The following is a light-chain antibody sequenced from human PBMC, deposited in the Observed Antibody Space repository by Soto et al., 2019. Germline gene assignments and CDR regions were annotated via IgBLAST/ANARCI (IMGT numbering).Light chain of an antibody. V-gene: IGKV3D-7*01. CDR1: QTVSRMY. CDR3: HQDFNLPWT. Sequence: EIVLTQSPVTLSLSPGAIATLSCRGSQTVSRMYLSWFQQKPGQAPRLLIYGTSTRATGIPVRFSGSGSGTDFTLTISSLQPEDFAVYFCHQDFNLPWTFGQGTKVDIK. CDR2: GTS. J-gene: IGKJ1*01.